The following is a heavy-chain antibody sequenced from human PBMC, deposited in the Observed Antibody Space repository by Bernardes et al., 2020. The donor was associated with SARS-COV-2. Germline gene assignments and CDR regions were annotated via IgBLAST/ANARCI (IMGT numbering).Heavy chain of an antibody. CDR2: ISYDGSNK. CDR3: ANGYYDFWSGYYQPHYYYYGMDV. CDR1: GFTFSSYG. J-gene: IGHJ6*02. Sequence: GGSLRLSCAASGFTFSSYGMHWVRQAPGKGLEWVAVISYDGSNKYYADSVKGRFTISRDNSKNTLYLQMNSLRAEDTAVYYCANGYYDFWSGYYQPHYYYYGMDVWGQGTTVTVSS. V-gene: IGHV3-30*18. D-gene: IGHD3-3*01.